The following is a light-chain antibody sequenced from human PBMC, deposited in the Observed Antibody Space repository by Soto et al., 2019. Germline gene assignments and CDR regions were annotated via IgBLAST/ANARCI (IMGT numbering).Light chain of an antibody. CDR2: GAS. CDR3: QHYNNWPPWT. CDR1: QRISSN. J-gene: IGKJ1*01. V-gene: IGKV3-15*01. Sequence: EVVMTQSPATLTVAPGERATLSCRASQRISSNLAWYQQRPGQAPRLLIYGASTRAPGIPARFSGIRSETEFTLTISSLQSEDFAVYYCQHYNNWPPWTFGQGTKVEIK.